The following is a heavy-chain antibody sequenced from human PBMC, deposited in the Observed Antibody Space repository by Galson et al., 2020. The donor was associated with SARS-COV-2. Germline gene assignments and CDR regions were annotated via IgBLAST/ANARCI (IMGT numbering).Heavy chain of an antibody. D-gene: IGHD4-17*01. V-gene: IGHV3-30*04. CDR3: SSNPIMTRGFYYFGMDV. Sequence: GGSLRLSCAASGFTFSSYAMHWVRQAPGKGLEWVAVISYDGSNKYYADSVKGRFTISRDNSKNTLYLQMNSLRAEDTAVYYCSSNPIMTRGFYYFGMDVWGQGTTVTVSS. CDR1: GFTFSSYA. CDR2: ISYDGSNK. J-gene: IGHJ6*02.